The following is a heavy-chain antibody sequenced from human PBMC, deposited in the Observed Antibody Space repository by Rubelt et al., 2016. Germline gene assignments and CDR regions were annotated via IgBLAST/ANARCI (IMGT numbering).Heavy chain of an antibody. Sequence: QLQLQESGPGLVKPSETLSLTCTVSGGSISSGTYYWGWIRQPPGKGLEWIGSIYYSGSTYYNPSLKSRVTISVDTSKTQFPLNLRCVTAAETAVYYCVRQDGVYYYGPGTYTTFDIWGQGTMVTVSS. CDR1: GGSISSGTYY. CDR2: IYYSGST. J-gene: IGHJ3*02. CDR3: VRQDGVYYYGPGTYTTFDI. D-gene: IGHD3-10*01. V-gene: IGHV4-39*01.